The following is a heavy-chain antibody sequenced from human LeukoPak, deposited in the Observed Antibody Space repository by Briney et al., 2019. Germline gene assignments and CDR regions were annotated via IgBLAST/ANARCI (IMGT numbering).Heavy chain of an antibody. J-gene: IGHJ6*03. CDR2: INHSGST. V-gene: IGHV4-34*01. Sequence: PSETLSLTCAVYGGSFSGYYWTWIRQPPGKGLEWIGEINHSGSTSYNPYLKSRVTISVDTSKNQFSLKLRSVTAADTAVYYCAREVDSSSWYGDYYHYYMDVWGKGTTVTVSS. CDR1: GGSFSGYY. D-gene: IGHD6-13*01. CDR3: AREVDSSSWYGDYYHYYMDV.